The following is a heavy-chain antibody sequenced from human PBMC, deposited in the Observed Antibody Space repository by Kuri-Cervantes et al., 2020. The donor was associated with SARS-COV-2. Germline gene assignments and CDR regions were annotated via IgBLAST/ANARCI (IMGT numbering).Heavy chain of an antibody. Sequence: LSLTCAASGFTFSDYYMSWIRQAPGKGLEWVSYISSSGSTIYYADSVKGRFTISRDNAKNSLYLQMNSLRAEDTAVYYCARAPPPASPRGGMDVWGQGTTVTVSS. V-gene: IGHV3-11*01. J-gene: IGHJ6*02. CDR3: ARAPPPASPRGGMDV. CDR1: GFTFSDYY. CDR2: ISSSGSTI. D-gene: IGHD2-2*01.